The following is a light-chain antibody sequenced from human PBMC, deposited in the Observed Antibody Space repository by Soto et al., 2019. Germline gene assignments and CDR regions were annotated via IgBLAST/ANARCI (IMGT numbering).Light chain of an antibody. CDR2: DVS. CDR3: SSYTRSSTRV. CDR1: SSEVGGYNY. V-gene: IGLV2-14*03. J-gene: IGLJ1*01. Sequence: QSVLTQPASVSGSPGQSITISCAGNSSEVGGYNYVSWYQHHPGNAPKLLIYDVSTRPSGVSNRFSGSKSGNTASLTISGLQAEDEADYYCSSYTRSSTRVFGTGTKVTVL.